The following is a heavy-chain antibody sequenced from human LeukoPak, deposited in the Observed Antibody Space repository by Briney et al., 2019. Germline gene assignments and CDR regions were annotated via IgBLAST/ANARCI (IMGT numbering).Heavy chain of an antibody. V-gene: IGHV3-48*04. J-gene: IGHJ4*02. CDR1: GFTFSSYS. D-gene: IGHD3-3*01. CDR2: ISSSSSTI. Sequence: GGSLRLSCAASGFTFSSYSMNWVRQAPGKGLEWVSYISSSSSTIYYEDSVKGRFTISRDNAENSLYLQMNSLRAEDTAVYYCARDTIFGGPRFDYWGQGTLVTVSS. CDR3: ARDTIFGGPRFDY.